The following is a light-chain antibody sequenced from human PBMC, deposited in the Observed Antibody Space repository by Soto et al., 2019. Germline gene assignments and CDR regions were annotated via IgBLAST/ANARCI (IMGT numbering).Light chain of an antibody. J-gene: IGLJ2*01. V-gene: IGLV1-47*01. Sequence: QSVLTQPPSASGTPGQRVTISCSGSSSNIGSNYVYWYQQLPGTAPKLLIYRNNQRPSGVPDRFSGSKSGTSASLAISGLRSEDEADYYCAAWDDSLKGVGFGGGTKVTVL. CDR3: AAWDDSLKGVG. CDR1: SSNIGSNY. CDR2: RNN.